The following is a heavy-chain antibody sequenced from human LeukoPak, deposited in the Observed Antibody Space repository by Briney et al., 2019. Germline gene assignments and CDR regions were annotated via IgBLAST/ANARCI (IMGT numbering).Heavy chain of an antibody. V-gene: IGHV1-8*01. Sequence: ASVKVSCKASGYTFTSYDINWVRQATGQGLEWMGWMNPNSGNTGYAQKFRGRVTMTRNTSISTAYMELSSLRSEDTAVYYCARGVRVPTRCGGSCKYYYYYMDVWGKGTTVTVSS. D-gene: IGHD2-15*01. CDR2: MNPNSGNT. CDR3: ARGVRVPTRCGGSCKYYYYYMDV. CDR1: GYTFTSYD. J-gene: IGHJ6*03.